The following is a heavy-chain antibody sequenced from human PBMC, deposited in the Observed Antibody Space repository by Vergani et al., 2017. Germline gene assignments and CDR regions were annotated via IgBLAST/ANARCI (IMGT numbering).Heavy chain of an antibody. D-gene: IGHD3-22*01. V-gene: IGHV3-23*01. CDR2: ISARYPST. Sequence: EVQLLQSGGGVIPSGGSVRLSCAASGFTFSACPMTWVRQAPGKGLEWVSAISARYPSTYYADSVKGRFTISRDNSKNMLYLQMNSLRAEDTAVYYCARLSYDTTPCLQGGYDCWGQGTLVSVSS. CDR1: GFTFSACP. CDR3: ARLSYDTTPCLQGGYDC. J-gene: IGHJ4*02.